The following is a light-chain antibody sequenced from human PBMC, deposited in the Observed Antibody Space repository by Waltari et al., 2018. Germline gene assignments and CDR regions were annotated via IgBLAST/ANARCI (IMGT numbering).Light chain of an antibody. V-gene: IGLV3-19*01. CDR2: GKN. CDR1: SLRSYY. Sequence: SSELTQDPAVSVSLGQTVTITCQGDSLRSYYASWYQQEPGQAPVLVIYGKNNRPSGIPDRFSGSSSGNTASLTITGAQAEDEADYYCNSRDSSGNHLVFGGGTKLTVL. J-gene: IGLJ2*01. CDR3: NSRDSSGNHLV.